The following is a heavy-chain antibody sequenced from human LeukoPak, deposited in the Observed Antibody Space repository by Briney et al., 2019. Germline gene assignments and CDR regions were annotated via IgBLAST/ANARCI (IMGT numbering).Heavy chain of an antibody. J-gene: IGHJ4*02. CDR1: GFTFSSFW. D-gene: IGHD4-11*01. CDR2: IKQDGSEK. CDR3: ARLSVTNNFDY. Sequence: PGGSLRLSCAASGFTFSSFWMSWVRQAPGKGLEWGANIKQDGSEKYYVDSVKGRFTISRDNAKNSLYLQMNGLRAEDTAVYYCARLSVTNNFDYWGQGTLVTVSS. V-gene: IGHV3-7*01.